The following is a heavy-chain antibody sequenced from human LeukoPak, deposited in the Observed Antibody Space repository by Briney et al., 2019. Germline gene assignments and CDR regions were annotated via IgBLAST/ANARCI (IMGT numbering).Heavy chain of an antibody. J-gene: IGHJ4*02. Sequence: GGSLRLSCAASGFTFDDYAMHWVRQAPGKGLEWVSLISWDGDSTYYADSVKGRFTISRDNNKNSLYLQMNSLRTEDTALYYCATAPYESTGIFDYWGQGTLVTVSS. V-gene: IGHV3-43D*03. CDR1: GFTFDDYA. D-gene: IGHD3-22*01. CDR3: ATAPYESTGIFDY. CDR2: ISWDGDST.